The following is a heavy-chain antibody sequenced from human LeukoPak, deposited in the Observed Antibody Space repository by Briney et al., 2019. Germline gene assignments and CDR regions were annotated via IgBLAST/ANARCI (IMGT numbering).Heavy chain of an antibody. CDR2: IYPKSGGT. Sequence: ASVKVSCKASGYTFADYYIHWVRQAPGQGLEWMGWIYPKSGGTNSAQKFQGRVTMTRDTSVSTAYMELSRLKFDDTAVYYCARVSTSGYRDWLDPWGQGTLVTVSS. J-gene: IGHJ5*02. V-gene: IGHV1-2*02. D-gene: IGHD3-9*01. CDR1: GYTFADYY. CDR3: ARVSTSGYRDWLDP.